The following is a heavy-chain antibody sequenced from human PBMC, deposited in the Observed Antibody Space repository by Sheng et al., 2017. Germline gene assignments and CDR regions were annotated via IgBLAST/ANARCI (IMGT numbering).Heavy chain of an antibody. V-gene: IGHV3-23*01. D-gene: IGHD3-16*01. Sequence: EVQLLGSGGGLVQPGGSLRLSCAASGFTFSRYAMSWVRQAPGKGLEWVSSISDSGSNTNYADSVKGRFILSRDNSKNILYLQMDALRVEDTAVYYCVKAASAVFVMIDSWGQGTLVTVSS. CDR3: VKAASAVFVMIDS. CDR1: GFTFSRYA. CDR2: ISDSGSNT. J-gene: IGHJ4*02.